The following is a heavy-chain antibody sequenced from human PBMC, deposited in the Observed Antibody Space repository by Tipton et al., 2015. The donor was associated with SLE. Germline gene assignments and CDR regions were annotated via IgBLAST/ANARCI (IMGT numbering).Heavy chain of an antibody. CDR1: GFTFSSYW. D-gene: IGHD6-13*01. CDR2: INSDGSST. Sequence: SLRLSCAASGFTFSSYWMHWVRQAPGKGLVWVSRINSDGSSTSYADSVKDRFTISRDNAKNTLYLQMNSLRAEDTAVYYCAREGYSSSWYSAFDIWGQGTMVTVSS. J-gene: IGHJ3*02. CDR3: AREGYSSSWYSAFDI. V-gene: IGHV3-74*01.